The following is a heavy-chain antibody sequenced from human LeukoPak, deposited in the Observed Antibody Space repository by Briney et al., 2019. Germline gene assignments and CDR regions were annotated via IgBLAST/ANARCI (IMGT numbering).Heavy chain of an antibody. J-gene: IGHJ4*02. V-gene: IGHV3-48*03. CDR3: AREGHTTGWPPIDF. Sequence: GGSLSLSGAASGFSFSSYEMNGVRQAPEKGLEWVSHRNRRVGTTCFADSVRGRFTISRDKAKNSLYLQMNRLRAEDTAVYYCAREGHTTGWPPIDFWGQGTTVTVSS. CDR1: GFSFSSYE. D-gene: IGHD2/OR15-2a*01. CDR2: RNRRVGTT.